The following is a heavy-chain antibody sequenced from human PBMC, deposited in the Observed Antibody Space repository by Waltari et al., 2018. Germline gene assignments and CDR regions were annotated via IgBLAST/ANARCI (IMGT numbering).Heavy chain of an antibody. CDR3: ARDKRQLAFDY. CDR2: ISSSGSTI. D-gene: IGHD6-6*01. J-gene: IGHJ4*02. Sequence: EVQLVESGGGLVQPGGSLRLSCAASGFTFSSYEMNWVRQAPGKGLEWVSYISSSGSTIYYADSVKGRFTISRDNSKNTLYLQMNSLRAEDTAVYYCARDKRQLAFDYWGQGTLVTVSS. CDR1: GFTFSSYE. V-gene: IGHV3-48*03.